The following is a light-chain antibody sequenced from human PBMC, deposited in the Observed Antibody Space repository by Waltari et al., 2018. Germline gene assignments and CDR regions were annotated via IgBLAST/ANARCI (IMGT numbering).Light chain of an antibody. CDR1: NIGRKT. V-gene: IGLV3-21*01. CDR2: YDS. CDR3: QVWESRSDPF. Sequence: SYVLTQPPSVSVAPGETAQITCEGNNIGRKTVQWSQQKPGQAPVLVIYYDSGRPSGISERFSGSNAGNTATLTISRVEAGDEADYYCQVWESRSDPFFGGGTKLTVL. J-gene: IGLJ2*01.